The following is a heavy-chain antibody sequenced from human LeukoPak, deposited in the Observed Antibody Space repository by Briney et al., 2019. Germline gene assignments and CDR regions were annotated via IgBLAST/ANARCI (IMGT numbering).Heavy chain of an antibody. D-gene: IGHD2/OR15-2a*01. Sequence: GASLMFCCKCAGYSITCYWNWWRRQMRGKRLEWMGIIYSGNTDTRYSPSFQGQVTLSADKSISTAYLQWSSLKASDTAMYYCARHRSSMGPLDYWGQGTLVTVSS. CDR2: IYSGNTDT. V-gene: IGHV5-51*01. J-gene: IGHJ4*02. CDR1: GYSITCYW. CDR3: ARHRSSMGPLDY.